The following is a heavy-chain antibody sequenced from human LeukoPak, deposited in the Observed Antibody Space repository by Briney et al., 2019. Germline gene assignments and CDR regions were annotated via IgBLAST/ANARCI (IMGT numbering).Heavy chain of an antibody. Sequence: PGRSLRLSCAASGFTFSSYAMHWVRQAPGKGLDWVSAISYDGSNKYYADSVKGRFTISRDNSKNTLYLQMNSLRAEDTAVYYCASQAGLCSGGGCYGHYFDYWGQGTLVTVSS. D-gene: IGHD2-15*01. J-gene: IGHJ4*02. CDR3: ASQAGLCSGGGCYGHYFDY. CDR1: GFTFSSYA. CDR2: ISYDGSNK. V-gene: IGHV3-30-3*01.